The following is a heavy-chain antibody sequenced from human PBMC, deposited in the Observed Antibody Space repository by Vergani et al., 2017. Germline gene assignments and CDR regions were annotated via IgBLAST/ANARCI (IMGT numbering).Heavy chain of an antibody. J-gene: IGHJ3*02. CDR2: IRYDGSNK. D-gene: IGHD3-22*01. V-gene: IGHV3-30*02. CDR1: GFTFSSYG. Sequence: QVQLVESGGGVVQPGRSLRLSCAASGFTFSSYGMHWVRPAPGKGLEWVAFIRYDGSNKYYAESVKGRFSISRDNSKNTLYLQMNSLRAEDTAVYYCAKDMYYYDSSGYRTEAFDIWGQGTMVTVSS. CDR3: AKDMYYYDSSGYRTEAFDI.